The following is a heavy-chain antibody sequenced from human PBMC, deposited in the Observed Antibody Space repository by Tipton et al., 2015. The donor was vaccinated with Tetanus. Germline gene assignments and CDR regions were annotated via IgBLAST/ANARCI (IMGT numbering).Heavy chain of an antibody. CDR1: GASISTLNYY. Sequence: TLSLTCSVSGASISTLNYYWSWIRQPPGKGLEWIGESNHSGSTNYSPSLKSRVTISVDTSKNLFSLKLSSVTAADTAVYYCARGRRIQLWNDAFDIWGQGTMVTVSS. D-gene: IGHD5-18*01. J-gene: IGHJ3*02. CDR3: ARGRRIQLWNDAFDI. CDR2: SNHSGST. V-gene: IGHV4-39*07.